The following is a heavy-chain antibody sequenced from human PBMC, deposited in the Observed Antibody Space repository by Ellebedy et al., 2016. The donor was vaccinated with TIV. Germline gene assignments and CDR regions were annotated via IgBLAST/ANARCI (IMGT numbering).Heavy chain of an antibody. CDR3: ARRTGTDSSGYYYPGGIDY. Sequence: GESLKISCAASGFTFSSYWMSWLRQAPGKGLEWVANIKQDGSEKYYVDSVKGRFTISRDNAKNSLYLQMNSLRAEDTAVYYFARRTGTDSSGYYYPGGIDYWGQGTLVTVSS. CDR2: IKQDGSEK. J-gene: IGHJ4*02. D-gene: IGHD3-22*01. CDR1: GFTFSSYW. V-gene: IGHV3-7*01.